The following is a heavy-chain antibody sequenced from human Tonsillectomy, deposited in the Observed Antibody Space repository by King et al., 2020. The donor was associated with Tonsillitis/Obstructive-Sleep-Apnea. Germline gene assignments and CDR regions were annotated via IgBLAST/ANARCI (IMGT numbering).Heavy chain of an antibody. J-gene: IGHJ3*02. CDR1: GFTFSSCA. D-gene: IGHD6-19*01. CDR3: AKRPSGGWYFLI. V-gene: IGHV3-23*04. Sequence: VQLVESGGSLVQPGGSLRLSCAATGFTFSSCAMSWVRQAPGKGLQWVSGISGSGGSTYYADSVKGRCTISRDNSKNTLYPQMNSLRAEDTAVYYCAKRPSGGWYFLIWGQGTMVTVSS. CDR2: ISGSGGST.